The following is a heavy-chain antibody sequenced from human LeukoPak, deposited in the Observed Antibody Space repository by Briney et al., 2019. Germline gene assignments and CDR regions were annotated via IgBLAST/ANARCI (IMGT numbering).Heavy chain of an antibody. CDR1: GYTFTSYG. D-gene: IGHD3-22*01. Sequence: ASVKVSRKASGYTFTSYGISWVRQAPGQGLEWMGWISAYNGNTNYAQKLQGRVTMTTDTSTSTAYMELRSLRSDDTAVYYCARGSSITMTSWFDPWGQGTLVTVSS. J-gene: IGHJ5*02. V-gene: IGHV1-18*01. CDR3: ARGSSITMTSWFDP. CDR2: ISAYNGNT.